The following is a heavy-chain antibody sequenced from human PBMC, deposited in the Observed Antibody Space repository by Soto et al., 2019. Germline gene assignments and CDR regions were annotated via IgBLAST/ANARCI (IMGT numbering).Heavy chain of an antibody. CDR3: ARTDANGYCDY. CDR1: GGSISNNY. V-gene: IGHV4-59*12. J-gene: IGHJ4*02. CDR2: IYYSGST. D-gene: IGHD2-8*01. Sequence: SETLYLTCSVSGGSISNNYWSWIRQPPGKGLEWIGYIYYSGSTNYNPSLKSRLTISVDTSKNQFSLKLNSVTAADTAVYYCARTDANGYCDYWGQGTLVTVSS.